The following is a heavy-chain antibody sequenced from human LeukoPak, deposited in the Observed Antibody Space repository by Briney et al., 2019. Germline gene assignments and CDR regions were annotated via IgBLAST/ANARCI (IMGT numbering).Heavy chain of an antibody. J-gene: IGHJ4*02. CDR2: ISGSGGST. V-gene: IGHV3-23*01. CDR3: EGSTSWYYFDY. D-gene: IGHD2-2*01. Sequence: QAGGSLRLSCAASGFTFSSYAMSWVRQAPGKGLEWVSSISGSGGSTYHADSVKGRFTISRDNSKNTLYLQMNSPRAEDTAVYYCEGSTSWYYFDYWGQGTLVTVSS. CDR1: GFTFSSYA.